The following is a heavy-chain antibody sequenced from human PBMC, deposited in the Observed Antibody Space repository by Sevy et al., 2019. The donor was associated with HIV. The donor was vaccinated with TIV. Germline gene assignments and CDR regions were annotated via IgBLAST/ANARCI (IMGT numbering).Heavy chain of an antibody. V-gene: IGHV3-23*01. CDR1: GFTFSSYA. J-gene: IGHJ4*02. D-gene: IGHD3-22*01. Sequence: GGSLRLSCAASGFTFSSYAMSWVRQAPGKGLEWVSAISGSGGSTYYADSVKGRFTISRDNSKNTLYLQMNSLRAEDTAVYYCAKDGNYYDSSGYYHRCFDYWGQGTLVTVSS. CDR3: AKDGNYYDSSGYYHRCFDY. CDR2: ISGSGGST.